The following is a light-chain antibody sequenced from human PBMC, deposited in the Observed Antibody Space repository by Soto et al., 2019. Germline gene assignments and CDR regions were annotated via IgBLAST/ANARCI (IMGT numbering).Light chain of an antibody. CDR2: DNN. CDR3: GTWDSSLSDVV. J-gene: IGLJ2*01. CDR1: NYNIGNNH. Sequence: QAVLTQPPSVSAAPGQKVTISCSGSNYNIGNNHVSWYQQLPGTAPKLLIYDNNKRHSGIPDRLSGSKSGTSVTLAITGRHTGDEADYYCGTWDSSLSDVVFGGGTKLTVL. V-gene: IGLV1-51*01.